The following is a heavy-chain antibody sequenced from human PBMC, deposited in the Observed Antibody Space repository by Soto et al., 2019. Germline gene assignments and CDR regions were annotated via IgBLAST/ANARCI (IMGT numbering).Heavy chain of an antibody. Sequence: QAQLVQSGAEVKKPGASVKVSCKASGYTFTGYDINWVRQATGQGLEWMGWMNPNSGNTGYAQNFQGRVTMTRDNSITTAYMELTSLRDDDSAVDYGAGEKVVTTGIDFWGQGTRVTGSS. D-gene: IGHD4-4*01. V-gene: IGHV1-8*01. CDR2: MNPNSGNT. CDR1: GYTFTGYD. J-gene: IGHJ4*02. CDR3: AGEKVVTTGIDF.